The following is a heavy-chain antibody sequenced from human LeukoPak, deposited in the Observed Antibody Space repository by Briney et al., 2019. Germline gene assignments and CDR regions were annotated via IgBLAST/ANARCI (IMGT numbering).Heavy chain of an antibody. CDR2: VRPGGSDK. CDR3: AKELTNSYCFDY. CDR1: GFIFSDYV. J-gene: IGHJ4*02. D-gene: IGHD1-26*01. Sequence: PGGSLRLSCATSGFIFSDYVMHWVRQAPGKGLEWVAFVRPGGSDKHYADSVKGRFTVSRDNSKNTLYLQMNSLRPEDTAVYYCAKELTNSYCFDYWGQGNRFTV. V-gene: IGHV3-30*02.